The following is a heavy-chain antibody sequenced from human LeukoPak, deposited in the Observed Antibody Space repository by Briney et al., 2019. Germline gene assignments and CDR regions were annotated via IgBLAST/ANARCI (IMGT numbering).Heavy chain of an antibody. Sequence: PGGSLRLSCAASGFTFSSYGMHWVRQAPGKGLEWVAVIWYDGRNKFYADSLKGRFTISRDNSKNTLYLQMNSLRAEDTAVYYCAKILPDTVTADYWGQGTLVTVSS. CDR1: GFTFSSYG. D-gene: IGHD4-11*01. CDR2: IWYDGRNK. V-gene: IGHV3-30*02. J-gene: IGHJ4*02. CDR3: AKILPDTVTADY.